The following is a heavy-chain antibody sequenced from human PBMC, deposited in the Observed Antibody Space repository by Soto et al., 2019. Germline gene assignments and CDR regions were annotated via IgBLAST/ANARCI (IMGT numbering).Heavy chain of an antibody. CDR2: IFHSGST. J-gene: IGHJ4*02. Sequence: QVQLQESGPGLVKPSGTLSLTCAVFGGSISNSNWWTWVRQPPGKGLDWIGEIFHSGSTSYNSSLMGRVTISVDKAKNQFSLKLSSVTAADTAVYYCADRPIVGAAIWGQGTLVTVSS. D-gene: IGHD1-26*01. V-gene: IGHV4-4*02. CDR1: GGSISNSNW. CDR3: ADRPIVGAAI.